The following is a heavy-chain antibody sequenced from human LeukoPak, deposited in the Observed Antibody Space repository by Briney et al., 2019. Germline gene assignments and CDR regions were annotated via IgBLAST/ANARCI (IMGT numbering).Heavy chain of an antibody. CDR1: GGTFSSYA. J-gene: IGHJ5*02. CDR3: ARDNGVVAMTQGWFDP. Sequence: ASVKVSCKASGGTFSSYAISWVRQAPGQGLEWMGGIIPIFGTANYAQKFQGRVTITTDESTSTAYMELSSLRSEDTAVYYCARDNGVVAMTQGWFDPWGQGTLVTVSS. V-gene: IGHV1-69*05. D-gene: IGHD3-3*01. CDR2: IIPIFGTA.